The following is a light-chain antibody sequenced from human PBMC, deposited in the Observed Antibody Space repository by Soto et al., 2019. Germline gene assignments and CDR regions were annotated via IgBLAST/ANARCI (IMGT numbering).Light chain of an antibody. CDR3: ISYTGSRRYV. Sequence: QSVLTQPASVSGSPGQSVTISCTRTSSAVSGYNYVSWYQHHPGKAPKLMIYKISNRPSGTSKRFSGSKSGNTASLTISGLQDEDEADYYFISYTGSRRYVFGTGTKVTVL. V-gene: IGLV2-14*01. J-gene: IGLJ1*01. CDR1: SSAVSGYNY. CDR2: KIS.